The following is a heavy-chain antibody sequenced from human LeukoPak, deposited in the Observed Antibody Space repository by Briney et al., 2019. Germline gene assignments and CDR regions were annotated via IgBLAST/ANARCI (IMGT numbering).Heavy chain of an antibody. CDR3: ARDRRYYFDY. D-gene: IGHD6-6*01. V-gene: IGHV1-69*05. Sequence: SVKVSCTASGGTFSSYAISWVRQAPGQGLEWMGGIIPIFGTANYAQKFQGRVTITTDESTSTAYMELSSLISEDTAVYYCARDRRYYFDYWGQGTLVTVSS. CDR2: IIPIFGTA. CDR1: GGTFSSYA. J-gene: IGHJ4*02.